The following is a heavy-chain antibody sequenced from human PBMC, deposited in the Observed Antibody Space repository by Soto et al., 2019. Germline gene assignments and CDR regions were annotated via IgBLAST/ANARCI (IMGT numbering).Heavy chain of an antibody. CDR1: GGSISSYY. CDR3: ESVDGTPTMIGDYYYYGLDV. Sequence: PSETLSLTCAVSGGSISSYYWRWIRQPPGKGLEWIGYIFYGGSTNHSPSLKSRVTISLNTSKSQFYMTLSSVTAADTAVHYCESVDGTPTMIGDYYYYGLDVWGQGTTVTVSS. V-gene: IGHV4-59*01. D-gene: IGHD5-12*01. J-gene: IGHJ6*02. CDR2: IFYGGST.